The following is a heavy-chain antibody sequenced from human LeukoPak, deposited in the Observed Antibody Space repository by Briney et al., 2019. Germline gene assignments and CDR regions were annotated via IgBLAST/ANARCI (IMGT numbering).Heavy chain of an antibody. CDR1: GFTFSSYE. D-gene: IGHD4-11*01. V-gene: IGHV3-48*03. CDR2: ISGSGNTM. J-gene: IGHJ4*02. Sequence: PGGSLRLSXAASGFTFSSYEMNWVRQAQGKGLEWVSYISGSGNTMYHADSVKGRFTISRDNAKNSLYLQMNSLRAEDTAVYYCALEPGNYVGLRYSDYWGQGTLVTVSS. CDR3: ALEPGNYVGLRYSDY.